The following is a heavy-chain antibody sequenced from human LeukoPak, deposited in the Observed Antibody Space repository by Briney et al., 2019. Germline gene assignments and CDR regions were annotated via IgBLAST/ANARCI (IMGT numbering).Heavy chain of an antibody. CDR2: IYYSGST. V-gene: IGHV4-59*01. Sequence: SETLSLTCTVSGGSISSYYCSWIRQPPGKGLEWIGYIYYSGSTNYNPSRKSRVTISVDTSQNQFSLQLRSVTAADTVVYYSARADTAMVTHLDYWGQGTLVTVSS. J-gene: IGHJ4*02. D-gene: IGHD5-18*01. CDR1: GGSISSYY. CDR3: ARADTAMVTHLDY.